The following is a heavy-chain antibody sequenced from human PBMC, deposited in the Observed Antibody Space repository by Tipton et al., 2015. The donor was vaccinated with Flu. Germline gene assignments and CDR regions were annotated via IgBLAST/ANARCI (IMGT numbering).Heavy chain of an antibody. V-gene: IGHV4-59*01. J-gene: IGHJ4*02. Sequence: TLSLTCTVSGGSISSYYWSWIRQPPGKGLEWIGYIYYSGSTNYNPSLKSRVTISVDTSKNQFSLKLSSVTAADTAVYYCARDRAAAAPDYWGQGTLVTVSS. CDR1: GGSISSYY. D-gene: IGHD6-13*01. CDR3: ARDRAAAAPDY. CDR2: IYYSGST.